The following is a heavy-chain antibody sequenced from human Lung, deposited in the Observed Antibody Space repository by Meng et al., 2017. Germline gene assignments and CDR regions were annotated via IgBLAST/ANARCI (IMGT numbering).Heavy chain of an antibody. J-gene: IGHJ4*02. D-gene: IGHD4-11*01. CDR1: AGSFSDYY. V-gene: IGHV4-34*01. CDR3: ARGPTTMAHDFDY. CDR2: INHSGSN. Sequence: QVEVPQWGAVLLNPSAPLSLPCGVSAGSFSDYYWGWLRQRQGKGLEWIGEINHSGSNNYNPSLESRATISVDTSQNNLSLKLSSVIAADSAVYYCARGPTTMAHDFDYWGQGTLVTVSS.